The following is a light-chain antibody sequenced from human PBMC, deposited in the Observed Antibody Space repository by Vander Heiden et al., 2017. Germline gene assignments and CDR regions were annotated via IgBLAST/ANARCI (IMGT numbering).Light chain of an antibody. J-gene: IGLJ2*01. CDR3: SSYAGRSNYVV. V-gene: IGLV2-8*01. Sequence: QSALTHPPSASGSPGQSVTTSCSGTSSDVGAYNYVSWYQQHPGKAPKVMIYEVSKRPSGVADRFSGSKSGNTASLTVSGLRADDEADYYCSSYAGRSNYVVFGGGTKLTVL. CDR1: SSDVGAYNY. CDR2: EVS.